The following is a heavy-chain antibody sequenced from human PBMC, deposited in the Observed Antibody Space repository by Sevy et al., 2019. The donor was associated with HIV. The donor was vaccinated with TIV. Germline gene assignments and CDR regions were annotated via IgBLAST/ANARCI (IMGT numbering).Heavy chain of an antibody. CDR2: IYHSGST. CDR3: ARGLRLTYQSSGMDV. CDR1: GGSISSSNW. Sequence: SETLSLTCAVSGGSISSSNWWSWVRQPPGKGLEWIGEIYHSGSTNYNPSLKSRVTISVDKSKNQFSLKLSSVTAADTAVYYCARGLRLTYQSSGMDVWGQGTTVTVSS. V-gene: IGHV4-4*02. J-gene: IGHJ6*02. D-gene: IGHD3-3*01.